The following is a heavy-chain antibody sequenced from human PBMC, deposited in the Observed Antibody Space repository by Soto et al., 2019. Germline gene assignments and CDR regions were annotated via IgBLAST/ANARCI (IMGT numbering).Heavy chain of an antibody. V-gene: IGHV1-69*06. J-gene: IGHJ5*02. Sequence: QVQLVPSGAEVQKPGSSVKVSCTASGGTFSSYAISWVRQAPGQGLEWMGGIIPIFGTANYAQKYQGRVRITADKSTMTADKELSSLRSEGTVVYYCASSRRDTAMVNSWFDPCRQGTLVTVSS. CDR2: IIPIFGTA. CDR1: GGTFSSYA. CDR3: ASSRRDTAMVNSWFDP. D-gene: IGHD5-18*01.